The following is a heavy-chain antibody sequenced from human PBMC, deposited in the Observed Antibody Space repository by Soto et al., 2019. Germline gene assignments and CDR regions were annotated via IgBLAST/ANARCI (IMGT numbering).Heavy chain of an antibody. J-gene: IGHJ6*02. Sequence: EVHLVETGGGLIQPGGSLRLSCAASGLSVSSSDMSWVRQASGKGLEWVSVIYSGGSTHEADSVKGRFTISRDNSKNTVHLQMNSLRVDDTAVYFCSTSSRNEYHFAMDAWGQGTTVIVSS. V-gene: IGHV3-53*02. CDR1: GLSVSSSD. CDR2: IYSGGST. CDR3: STSSRNEYHFAMDA. D-gene: IGHD6-6*01.